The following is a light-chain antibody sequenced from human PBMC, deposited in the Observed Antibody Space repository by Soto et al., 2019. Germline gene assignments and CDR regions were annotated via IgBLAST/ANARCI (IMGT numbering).Light chain of an antibody. CDR1: QSVSAY. CDR2: DVS. Sequence: EVVLSQPPASLSLSPGERATLSCRASQSVSAYLAWYQQKAGQAPRLLISDVSNRAPGRPARFTGSGSGTNCTRTKNRVEPDYAAVCYCQERGDWFTCEGGMKMEFK. V-gene: IGKV3-11*01. CDR3: QERGDWFT. J-gene: IGKJ4*01.